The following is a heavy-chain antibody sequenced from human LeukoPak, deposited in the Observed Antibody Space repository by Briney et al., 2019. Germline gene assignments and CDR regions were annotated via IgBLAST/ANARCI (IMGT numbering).Heavy chain of an antibody. CDR1: GGSISSSSYS. V-gene: IGHV4-39*01. Sequence: SESLSLTRPLSGGSISSSSYSWGWIRRPAGKGPEWFGRIYYSGTTYYNPSLKSRVTISVDTSKIQFSLKLSSVAATDTAVYFCARLRFDFWSGYTHPYFDYWGQGTLVSVSS. CDR3: ARLRFDFWSGYTHPYFDY. D-gene: IGHD3-3*01. CDR2: IYYSGTT. J-gene: IGHJ4*02.